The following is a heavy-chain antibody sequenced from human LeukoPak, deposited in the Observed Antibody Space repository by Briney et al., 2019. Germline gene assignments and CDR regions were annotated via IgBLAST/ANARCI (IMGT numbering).Heavy chain of an antibody. Sequence: PGGSLRLSCAASGFTFSRSRMSWVRQPPGKGLEWVANISPDGSTKYHMDSVKGRFTIPRDNAKDSLYLEMSRLRDDDTAMYYCATGASGSWDFGGQGTLVTVSS. D-gene: IGHD6-13*01. CDR1: GFTFSRSR. J-gene: IGHJ4*02. CDR3: ATGASGSWDF. CDR2: ISPDGSTK. V-gene: IGHV3-7*03.